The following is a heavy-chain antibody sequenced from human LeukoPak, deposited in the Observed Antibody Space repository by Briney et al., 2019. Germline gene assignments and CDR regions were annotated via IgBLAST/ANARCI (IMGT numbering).Heavy chain of an antibody. D-gene: IGHD4-17*01. CDR1: GGSFSGYY. Sequence: SETLSLTCAVYGGSFSGYYWSWIRQPPGKGLEWIGEINHSGSTNYNPSLKSRVTISVDTSKNQFSLKLRSLTAADTAVYFCASSPTYGDYSFYWGQGTLVTVSS. CDR2: INHSGST. J-gene: IGHJ4*02. V-gene: IGHV4-34*01. CDR3: ASSPTYGDYSFY.